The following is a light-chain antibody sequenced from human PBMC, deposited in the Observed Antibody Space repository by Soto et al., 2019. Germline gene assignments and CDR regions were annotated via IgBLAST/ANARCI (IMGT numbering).Light chain of an antibody. CDR1: QSISSS. Sequence: DIQMTQSPSSLSASVGDRVTITCRASQSISSSLNWYQQKPGKAPKLLIYAASSLQSGVPSIFSGSGSGTDFTLNISSLQPEDFATYYCQQSYVTPLTFGGGTKVEIK. CDR2: AAS. J-gene: IGKJ4*01. V-gene: IGKV1-39*01. CDR3: QQSYVTPLT.